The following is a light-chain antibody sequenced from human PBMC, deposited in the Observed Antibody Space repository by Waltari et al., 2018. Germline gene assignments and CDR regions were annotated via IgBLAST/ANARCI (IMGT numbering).Light chain of an antibody. CDR3: AAWDDSLNGSGV. CDR1: SSNIGGNT. J-gene: IGLJ2*01. V-gene: IGLV1-44*01. CDR2: SNN. Sequence: QSVLTQPPSASVTPGQRVTISCSGSSSNIGGNTVIWYQQLPGTAPKLLVYSNNQRPAGVPDRCPGSKSGTAASLAISGLQSEDEADYYCAAWDDSLNGSGVFGGGTKLTV.